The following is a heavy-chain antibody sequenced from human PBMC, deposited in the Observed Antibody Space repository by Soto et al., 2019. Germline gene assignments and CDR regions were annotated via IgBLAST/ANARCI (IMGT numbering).Heavy chain of an antibody. CDR1: GFTFSSYA. CDR3: ARDREGDGDYKMDV. D-gene: IGHD4-17*01. Sequence: EVQLLESGGGLVQPGGSLRLSCAASGFTFSSYAMSWVRQAPGKGLEWVSAISGSDGRTINYADSVKGRFTISRDNAKNTVYLQMNSLRVEETAVYYCARDREGDGDYKMDVWGQGTTVTVSS. CDR2: ISGSDGRTI. J-gene: IGHJ6*02. V-gene: IGHV3-23*01.